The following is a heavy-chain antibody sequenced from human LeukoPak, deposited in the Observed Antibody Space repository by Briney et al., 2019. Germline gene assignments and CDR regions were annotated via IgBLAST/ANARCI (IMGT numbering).Heavy chain of an antibody. CDR3: AKYGEESIVGATMFGFDY. Sequence: GGSLRLSCAASGFTFSSYTMSWVRQAPGKGLEWVSGISGSGGSTYYADSVKGRFTISRDNSKNTLYLQMNSLRAEDTAVYYCAKYGEESIVGATMFGFDYWGQGTLVTVSS. CDR1: GFTFSSYT. J-gene: IGHJ4*02. CDR2: ISGSGGST. D-gene: IGHD1-26*01. V-gene: IGHV3-23*01.